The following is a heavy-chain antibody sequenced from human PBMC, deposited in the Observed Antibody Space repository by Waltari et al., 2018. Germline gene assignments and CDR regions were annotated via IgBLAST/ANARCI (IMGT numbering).Heavy chain of an antibody. Sequence: QVQLQESGPGLVKPSGTLSLTCAVSGGSISSSNWWSWVRQPPGKGLEWIGEIYHSGGTNYNPSLKSRVTISVDKSKNQFSLKLSSVTAADTAVYYCARGYCSGGSCYFPQYYFDYWGQGTLVTVSS. CDR2: IYHSGGT. CDR1: GGSISSSNW. D-gene: IGHD2-15*01. V-gene: IGHV4-4*02. CDR3: ARGYCSGGSCYFPQYYFDY. J-gene: IGHJ4*02.